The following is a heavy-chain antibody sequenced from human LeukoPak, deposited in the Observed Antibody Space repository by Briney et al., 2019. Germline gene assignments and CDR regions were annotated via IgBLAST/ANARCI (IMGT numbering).Heavy chain of an antibody. J-gene: IGHJ6*02. Sequence: SVKVSCKASGGTFSSYAISWVRQAPGQGLEWMGGIIPIFGTANYAQKFQGRVTITADESTSTAYMELSSLRSEDTAVYYCARGNLDTAMGYYYYGMDVWGQGTTATVSS. CDR2: IIPIFGTA. V-gene: IGHV1-69*13. D-gene: IGHD5-18*01. CDR1: GGTFSSYA. CDR3: ARGNLDTAMGYYYYGMDV.